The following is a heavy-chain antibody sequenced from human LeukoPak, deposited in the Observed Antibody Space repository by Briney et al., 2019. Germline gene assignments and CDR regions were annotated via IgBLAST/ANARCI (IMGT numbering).Heavy chain of an antibody. V-gene: IGHV4-4*07. Sequence: TETLSLTCTVSGGSISSYFWTWIRQPAGRGLEWIGHIYSSGSFKYNPSLKSRVTMSIDTSKNRLSLKLNSVTAADTAVYYCARSGGSSSGSLGLWYSDIWGQGTMVTVPS. CDR1: GGSISSYF. J-gene: IGHJ3*02. D-gene: IGHD6-19*01. CDR2: IYSSGSF. CDR3: ARSGGSSSGSLGLWYSDI.